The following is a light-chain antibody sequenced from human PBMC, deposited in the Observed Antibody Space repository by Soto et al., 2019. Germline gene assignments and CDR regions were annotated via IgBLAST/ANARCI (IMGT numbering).Light chain of an antibody. Sequence: DIQMTQSPSSLSASVGDRVTITCRASPDINNFLAWYQHKPGKVPKLLIYAASTLQSGVPSRFSGSGSGTDFTLTISSLQPEDVATYYCQKYNNAPWTFGQETKVEIK. CDR3: QKYNNAPWT. J-gene: IGKJ1*01. CDR1: PDINNF. CDR2: AAS. V-gene: IGKV1-27*01.